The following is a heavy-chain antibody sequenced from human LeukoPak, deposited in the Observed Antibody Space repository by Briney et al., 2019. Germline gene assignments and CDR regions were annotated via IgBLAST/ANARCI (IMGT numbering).Heavy chain of an antibody. CDR2: ISAYNGNT. Sequence: GASVKVSCKASGYTFRNYGISWVRQAPGQGLEWMGWISAYNGNTDYAQKLQGRVTMTTDTSTSTAYMELRSLRSDDTAVYYCARDAPSYYHGSGKNLWGQGTLVTVSS. J-gene: IGHJ5*02. V-gene: IGHV1-18*01. CDR1: GYTFRNYG. CDR3: ARDAPSYYHGSGKNL. D-gene: IGHD3-10*01.